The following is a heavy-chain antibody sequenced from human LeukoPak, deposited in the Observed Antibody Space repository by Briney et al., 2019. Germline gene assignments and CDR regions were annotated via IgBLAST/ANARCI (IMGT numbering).Heavy chain of an antibody. V-gene: IGHV4-59*01. CDR3: ARVTYTNAWT. D-gene: IGHD6-19*01. CDR1: GGSISSYY. J-gene: IGHJ5*02. Sequence: SETLSLTCTVSGGSISSYYWSWIRQPPGKGLEWIGYIYYSGSTNYNPSLKGRVTISVDTSKNQFSLKLSSVTAADTAVYYCARVTYTNAWTWGQGTLVTVSS. CDR2: IYYSGST.